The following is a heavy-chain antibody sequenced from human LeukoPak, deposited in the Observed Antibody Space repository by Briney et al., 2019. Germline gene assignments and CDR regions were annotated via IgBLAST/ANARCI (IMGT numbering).Heavy chain of an antibody. Sequence: PSETLSLTCTVSGYSISSGYFWGWIRQPPGKGLEWIGSIYHTGSTYYNPSLKSRVTISVDTSKNQFSLKLSSVTAADTAVYYCARGRFLEWLFNENYYFDYWGQGTLVTVSS. CDR1: GYSISSGYF. CDR2: IYHTGST. CDR3: ARGRFLEWLFNENYYFDY. V-gene: IGHV4-38-2*02. D-gene: IGHD3-3*01. J-gene: IGHJ4*02.